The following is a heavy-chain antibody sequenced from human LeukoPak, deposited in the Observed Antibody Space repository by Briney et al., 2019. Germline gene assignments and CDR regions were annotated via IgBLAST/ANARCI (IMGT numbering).Heavy chain of an antibody. Sequence: ASETLSLTCTVSGGSISSYYWSWVRQAPGKELEWIAYIYYSGRTNYNPSLKSRVTMSIDTSKNYFSLNLSSVTAADTAVYYCASTSGSYVFDYWGQGILVIFSS. V-gene: IGHV4-59*01. CDR3: ASTSGSYVFDY. J-gene: IGHJ4*02. D-gene: IGHD1-26*01. CDR1: GGSISSYY. CDR2: IYYSGRT.